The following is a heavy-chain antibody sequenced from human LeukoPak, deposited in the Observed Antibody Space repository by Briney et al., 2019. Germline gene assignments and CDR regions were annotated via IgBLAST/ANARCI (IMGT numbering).Heavy chain of an antibody. D-gene: IGHD5-24*01. Sequence: GGSLRLSCAASGFTLSSHWMTWVRQAPGKGLEWVASMKEDGGEIYYVDSVKGRFTISRDNAKSSLYLQMNSLRAEDTAVYYCAREDGAFDIWGQGTMVTVSP. CDR1: GFTLSSHW. J-gene: IGHJ3*02. CDR2: MKEDGGEI. V-gene: IGHV3-7*01. CDR3: AREDGAFDI.